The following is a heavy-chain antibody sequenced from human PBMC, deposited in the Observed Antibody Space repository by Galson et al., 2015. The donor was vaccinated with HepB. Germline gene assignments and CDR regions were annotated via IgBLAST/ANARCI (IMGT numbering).Heavy chain of an antibody. CDR2: IIPIFGTA. Sequence: SVKVSCKASGGTFSSYAISWVRQAPGQGLEWMGGIIPIFGTANYAQKFQGRVTITADESTSTAYMELSSLRSEDTAVYYCARDPITIFGVVIIHYGMDVWGQGTTVTVSS. CDR3: ARDPITIFGVVIIHYGMDV. V-gene: IGHV1-69*13. J-gene: IGHJ6*02. CDR1: GGTFSSYA. D-gene: IGHD3-3*01.